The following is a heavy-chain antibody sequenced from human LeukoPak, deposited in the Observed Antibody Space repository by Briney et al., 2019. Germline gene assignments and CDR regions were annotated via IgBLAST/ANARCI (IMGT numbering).Heavy chain of an antibody. V-gene: IGHV4-61*02. Sequence: SQTLYLTCTVSGGSISSGSYYWSWIRQPAGKGLEWIGRISTSGSTNYNPSLKSRVTISVDSSKNQFPLKLSSVTAADTAVYYCARVANFWSGYYTFDYWGQGTLVTV. J-gene: IGHJ4*02. D-gene: IGHD3-3*01. CDR1: GGSISSGSYY. CDR3: ARVANFWSGYYTFDY. CDR2: ISTSGST.